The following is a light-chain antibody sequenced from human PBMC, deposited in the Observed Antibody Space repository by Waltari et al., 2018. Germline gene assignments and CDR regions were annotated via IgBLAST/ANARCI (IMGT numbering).Light chain of an antibody. CDR1: QSLVSSDGNTS. Sequence: DVVLTQSPLSLPVALGQPASIPCRSSQSLVSSDGNTSFNWFQHRPGQSPRRVISRVSNRDSAVPGRFSGSESGDDFTLNISRGEAEDVGVYYCRQGTPGAWTFGQGTKVEIK. CDR3: RQGTPGAWT. CDR2: RVS. V-gene: IGKV2-30*01. J-gene: IGKJ1*01.